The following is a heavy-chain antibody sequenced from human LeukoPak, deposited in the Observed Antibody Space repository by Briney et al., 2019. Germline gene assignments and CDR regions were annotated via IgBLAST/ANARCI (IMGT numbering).Heavy chain of an antibody. CDR2: IKQDGSEK. V-gene: IGHV3-7*01. CDR1: GFTVSSNY. Sequence: PGGSLRLSCAASGFTVSSNYMSWVRQAPGKGLEWVANIKQDGSEKYYVDSVKGRFTISRDNAKNSLYLQMNSLRAEDTAVYYCAREDSRGAIDYWGQGTLVTVSS. CDR3: AREDSRGAIDY. D-gene: IGHD3-22*01. J-gene: IGHJ4*02.